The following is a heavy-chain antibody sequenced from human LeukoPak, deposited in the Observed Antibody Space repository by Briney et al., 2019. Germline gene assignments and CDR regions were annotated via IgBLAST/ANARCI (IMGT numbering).Heavy chain of an antibody. V-gene: IGHV3-21*01. D-gene: IGHD3-16*01. Sequence: GGSLRLSCAASGFTFSSYSMNWVRQAPGKGLEWVSSISSSSSYIYCADSVKGRFTTSRDNAKNSLYLQMNSLRAEDTAVYYCARDRRSYIDYWGQGTLVTVSS. CDR3: ARDRRSYIDY. J-gene: IGHJ4*02. CDR2: ISSSSSYI. CDR1: GFTFSSYS.